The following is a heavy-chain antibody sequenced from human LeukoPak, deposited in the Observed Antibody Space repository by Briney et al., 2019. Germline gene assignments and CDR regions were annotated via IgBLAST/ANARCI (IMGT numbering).Heavy chain of an antibody. CDR3: SFNLGSGSYAFDI. V-gene: IGHV4-39*07. J-gene: IGHJ3*02. CDR2: IYYSGST. D-gene: IGHD3-10*01. CDR1: GLTFSSYS. Sequence: GSLRLSCAASGLTFSSYSMNWVRQAPGKGLEWIGSIYYSGSTYYNPSLKSRVTISLDTSKNQFSLKLSSVTAADTAVYYCSFNLGSGSYAFDIWGQGTMVTVSS.